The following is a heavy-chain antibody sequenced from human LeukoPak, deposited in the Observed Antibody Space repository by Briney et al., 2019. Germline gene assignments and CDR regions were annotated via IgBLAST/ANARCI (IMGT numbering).Heavy chain of an antibody. J-gene: IGHJ4*02. CDR1: GFTFSSYA. Sequence: GGSLRLSCAASGFTFSSYAMSWVRQAPGKGLEWVSAISGSGGSTYYADSVKGRFPISRDNSKNTLYLQMNSLRAEDTAVYYCAKFHTAMVQGLFDYWGQGTLVTVSS. V-gene: IGHV3-23*01. CDR2: ISGSGGST. D-gene: IGHD5-18*01. CDR3: AKFHTAMVQGLFDY.